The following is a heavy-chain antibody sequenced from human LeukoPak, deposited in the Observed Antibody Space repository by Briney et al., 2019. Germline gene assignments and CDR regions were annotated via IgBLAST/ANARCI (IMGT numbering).Heavy chain of an antibody. CDR2: IGIDSGNT. Sequence: GGSLRLSCAASGFTFRDYSMNWVRQAPGKGLEWISYIGIDSGNTNYADSVKGRFTLSGDKAKNSLYLQMNSLRVEDTAVYYCARDYKYAFDNWGQGTLVTVSS. CDR1: GFTFRDYS. V-gene: IGHV3-48*01. D-gene: IGHD5-24*01. CDR3: ARDYKYAFDN. J-gene: IGHJ4*02.